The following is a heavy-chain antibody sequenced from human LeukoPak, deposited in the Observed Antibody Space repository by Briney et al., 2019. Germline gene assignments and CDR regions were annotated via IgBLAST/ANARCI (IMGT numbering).Heavy chain of an antibody. CDR2: MNPNSGNT. CDR1: GYTFTSYD. CDR3: ARVGPTYYDILTGYLDH. J-gene: IGHJ4*02. V-gene: IGHV1-8*01. Sequence: ASVKVSCKASGYTFTSYDINWVRQATGQGLEWMGWMNPNSGNTGYAQKFQGRVTMTRNTSISTAYMELSSLRSEDTAVYYCARVGPTYYDILTGYLDHWGQGTLVTVSS. D-gene: IGHD3-9*01.